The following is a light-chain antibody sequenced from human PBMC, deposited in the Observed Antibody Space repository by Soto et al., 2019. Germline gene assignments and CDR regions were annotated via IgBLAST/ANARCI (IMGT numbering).Light chain of an antibody. CDR2: EVS. J-gene: IGLJ1*01. V-gene: IGLV2-14*01. CDR3: SSYTYSGTPGYV. Sequence: QSALTQPASVSGSPGQSITISCTGTSGDVGGYNYVSWYQQHPGKAPKLMIYEVSNRPSGVSNRFSGSKSGNTASLTISGLQAEDEADYYCSSYTYSGTPGYVFGTGTQLTVL. CDR1: SGDVGGYNY.